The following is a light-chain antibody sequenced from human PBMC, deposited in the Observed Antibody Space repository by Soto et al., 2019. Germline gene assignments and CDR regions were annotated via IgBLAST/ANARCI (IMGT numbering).Light chain of an antibody. CDR2: GAS. Sequence: EIVLTQSPGTLSLSPGERATLSCRASQSVSSSYLAWYQQKPGQAPRLLIYGASSRATGIPDRFSGSGSGTDFTLTISRLEPEDLAVYYCQQYSQWPSYTFGQGTKVDI. CDR1: QSVSSSY. J-gene: IGKJ2*01. CDR3: QQYSQWPSYT. V-gene: IGKV3-20*01.